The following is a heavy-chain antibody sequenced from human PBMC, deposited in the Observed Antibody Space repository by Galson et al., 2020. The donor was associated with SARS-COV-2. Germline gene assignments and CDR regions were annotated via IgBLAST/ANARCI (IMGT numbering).Heavy chain of an antibody. J-gene: IGHJ4*02. V-gene: IGHV3-30*04. CDR3: ARDRYSSSYYFDY. D-gene: IGHD6-13*01. CDR1: GFTFSSYA. CDR2: ISYDGSNK. Sequence: GGSLRLSCAASGFTFSSYAMHWVRQAPGKGLEWVAVISYDGSNKYYADSVKGRFTISRDNSKNTLYLQMNSLRAEDTAVYYCARDRYSSSYYFDYWGQGTLVTVSS.